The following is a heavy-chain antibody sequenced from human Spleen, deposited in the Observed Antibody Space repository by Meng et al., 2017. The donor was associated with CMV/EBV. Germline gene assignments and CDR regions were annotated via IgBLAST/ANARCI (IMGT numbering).Heavy chain of an antibody. CDR3: ARDGILLRSRPRRPRNWFDP. J-gene: IGHJ5*02. CDR1: TSYY. D-gene: IGHD3-3*01. V-gene: IGHV1-46*01. CDR2: INPSGGST. Sequence: TSYYMHWVRQAPGQGLEWMGIINPSGGSTSYAQKFQGRVTMTRDTSTSTVYMELSSLRSEDTAVYYCARDGILLRSRPRRPRNWFDPWGQGTLVTVSS.